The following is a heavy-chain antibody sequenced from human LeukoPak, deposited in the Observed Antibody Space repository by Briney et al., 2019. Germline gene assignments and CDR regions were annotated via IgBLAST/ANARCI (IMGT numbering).Heavy chain of an antibody. J-gene: IGHJ6*03. CDR2: IYTSGST. Sequence: SETLSLTCTVSGGSISSHYWSWIRQPAGKGLEWIGRIYTSGSTNYNPSLKSRVTMSVDTSKNQFSLKLSSVTAADTALYYCARAREYSSNYYYYYMDVWGKGTTVTVSS. D-gene: IGHD5-18*01. CDR3: ARAREYSSNYYYYYMDV. CDR1: GGSISSHY. V-gene: IGHV4-4*07.